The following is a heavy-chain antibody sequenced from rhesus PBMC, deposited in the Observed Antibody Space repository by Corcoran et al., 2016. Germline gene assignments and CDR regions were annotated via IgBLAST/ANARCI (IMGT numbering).Heavy chain of an antibody. CDR3: ARGHYFDY. CDR2: IYGSGSST. CDR1: GGSVSSRY. V-gene: IGHV4-169*01. Sequence: QLQLQESGPGLVKPSEHLSVTCAVSGGSVSSRYWSWISQAPGKGLEWIGYIYGSGSSTNHNPALKSRVTLSVDTSKSQLSLKLSAVTAADTAVYYCARGHYFDYWGQGVLVTVSS. J-gene: IGHJ4*01.